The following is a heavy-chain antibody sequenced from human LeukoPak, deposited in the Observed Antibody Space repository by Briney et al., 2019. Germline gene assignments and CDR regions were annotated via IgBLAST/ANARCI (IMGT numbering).Heavy chain of an antibody. Sequence: ASVKVSCKASGYTFTGYYMHWVRQAPGQGLEWMGWINPNSGGTNYAQKFRGRVTMTRDTSISTAYMELSRLRSDDTAVYYCAIDCSSTSATPACVDYWGQGTLVTVPS. J-gene: IGHJ4*02. CDR2: INPNSGGT. D-gene: IGHD2-2*01. CDR1: GYTFTGYY. CDR3: AIDCSSTSATPACVDY. V-gene: IGHV1-2*02.